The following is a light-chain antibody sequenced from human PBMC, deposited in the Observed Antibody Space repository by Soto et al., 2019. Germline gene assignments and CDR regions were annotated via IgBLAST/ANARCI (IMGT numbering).Light chain of an antibody. CDR1: SSNVGRNS. V-gene: IGLV1-44*01. CDR3: AIWEVYRNAYV. J-gene: IGLJ1*01. CDR2: GNN. Sequence: QSAMTQPPSASVTPGQGLTISCSGSSSNVGRNSVTWYQQLPGTAPKLLIYGNNQRPSGVPDRFSGSKSGTSASLATSGLQSEDEADYYCAIWEVYRNAYVIGTGTKVTFL.